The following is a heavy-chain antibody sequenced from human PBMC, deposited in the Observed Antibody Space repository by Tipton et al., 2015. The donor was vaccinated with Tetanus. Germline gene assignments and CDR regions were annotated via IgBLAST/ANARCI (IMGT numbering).Heavy chain of an antibody. Sequence: QLVQSGAELKKPGASVKVSCKASGYSFTNYGFSWVRQAPGQGLEWMGWISPNNGNTNYAQKLQGRLTLTTDTPTSTANMELRSLRSDDTAIYYCARDYFGSGPHYVFDIWGQGTMVTVSS. CDR3: ARDYFGSGPHYVFDI. J-gene: IGHJ3*02. D-gene: IGHD3-10*01. CDR1: GYSFTNYG. CDR2: ISPNNGNT. V-gene: IGHV1-18*01.